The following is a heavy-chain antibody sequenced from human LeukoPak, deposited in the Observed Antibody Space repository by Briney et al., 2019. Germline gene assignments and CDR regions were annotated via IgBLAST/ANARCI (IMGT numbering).Heavy chain of an antibody. V-gene: IGHV3-7*01. CDR1: GFTFSTYW. Sequence: GGSLRLSCAASGFTFSTYWMTWVRQAPGKGLEWVANIKQDGSEKFYVDSVTGRFTISRDNAKNSLYLQMDSLRAEDTAVYYCARDHYHGVGWFDPWSQGTLVTVSS. D-gene: IGHD3-10*01. CDR2: IKQDGSEK. J-gene: IGHJ5*02. CDR3: ARDHYHGVGWFDP.